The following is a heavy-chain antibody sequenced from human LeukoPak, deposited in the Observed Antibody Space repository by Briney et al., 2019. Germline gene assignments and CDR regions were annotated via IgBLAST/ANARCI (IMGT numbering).Heavy chain of an antibody. J-gene: IGHJ4*02. CDR1: GYTVSSNY. CDR3: ARDWSDMKDY. V-gene: IGHV3-66*01. D-gene: IGHD2-15*01. CDR2: IYSGGST. Sequence: GGSLRLSCAASGYTVSSNYMSWVRQAPGKGLEWVSVIYSGGSTYYADSVKGRFTISRDNSKNTLYLQMNSLRAEDTAVYYCARDWSDMKDYWGQGTLVTVSS.